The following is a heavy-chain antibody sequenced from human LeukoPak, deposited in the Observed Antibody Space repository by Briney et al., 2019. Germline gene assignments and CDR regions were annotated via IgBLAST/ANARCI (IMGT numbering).Heavy chain of an antibody. CDR3: AKAQGYLEY. CDR1: GFAFSRYG. J-gene: IGHJ4*02. V-gene: IGHV3-23*01. CDR2: ISGSGGNT. Sequence: GGSLRLSCAASGFAFSRYGIVWVRQAPGRGLEWVSGISGSGGNTYYGDSVKGRFTISRDNSKNTVYLQMNSLRAEDTAVYYCAKAQGYLEYWGQGTLATVSS.